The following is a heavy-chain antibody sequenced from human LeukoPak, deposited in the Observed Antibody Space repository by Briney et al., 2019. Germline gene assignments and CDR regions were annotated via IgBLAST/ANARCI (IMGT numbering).Heavy chain of an antibody. CDR1: GGSISSYY. J-gene: IGHJ4*02. V-gene: IGHV4-4*07. CDR2: IYTSGST. Sequence: SETLSLTCTVSGGSISSYYWSWIRQPAGRGLEWIGRIYTSGSTNYNPSLKSRVTVSRDTSKNQFSLKLSSVTAADTAMYYCARRNTADASIDFWGQGILVIASS. CDR3: ARRNTADASIDF. D-gene: IGHD2/OR15-2a*01.